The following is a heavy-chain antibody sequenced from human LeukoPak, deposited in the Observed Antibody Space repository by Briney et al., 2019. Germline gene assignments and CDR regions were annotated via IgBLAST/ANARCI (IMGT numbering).Heavy chain of an antibody. CDR1: GFTFSYYY. CDR2: IYSGGST. Sequence: GGSLRLSCAASGFTFSYYYISGVHQAPGKGLEWVSVIYSGGSTDYADSVKGRFTISRDNSKNTLYLQMNSLRAEDTAVYYCARDRGEYEWDVWGKGTTVTVSS. J-gene: IGHJ6*04. V-gene: IGHV3-53*01. D-gene: IGHD2-2*01. CDR3: ARDRGEYEWDV.